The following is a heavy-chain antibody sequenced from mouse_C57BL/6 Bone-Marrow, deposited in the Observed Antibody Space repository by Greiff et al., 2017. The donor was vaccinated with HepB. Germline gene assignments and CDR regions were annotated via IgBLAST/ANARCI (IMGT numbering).Heavy chain of an antibody. V-gene: IGHV5-12*01. CDR3: ARHTLANWDAWFAY. Sequence: EVQLQESGGGLVQPGGSLKLSCAASGFTFSDYYMYWVRQTPEKRLEWVAYISNGGGSTYYPDTVKGRFTISRDNAKNTLYLQMSRLKSEDTAMYYCARHTLANWDAWFAYWGQGTLVTVSA. J-gene: IGHJ3*01. CDR2: ISNGGGST. D-gene: IGHD4-1*01. CDR1: GFTFSDYY.